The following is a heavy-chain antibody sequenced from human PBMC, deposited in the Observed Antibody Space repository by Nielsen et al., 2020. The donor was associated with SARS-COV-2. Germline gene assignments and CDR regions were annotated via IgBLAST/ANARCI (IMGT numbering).Heavy chain of an antibody. Sequence: GESLKISCAASGFTFSGSAMHWVRQASGKGLEWVGRIRSKANSYATAYAASVKGRFTISRDDSKNTAYLQMNSLKTEDTAVYYCARDSAATGEDYWGQGTLVTVSS. V-gene: IGHV3-73*01. CDR2: IRSKANSYAT. J-gene: IGHJ4*02. CDR3: ARDSAATGEDY. CDR1: GFTFSGSA. D-gene: IGHD1-26*01.